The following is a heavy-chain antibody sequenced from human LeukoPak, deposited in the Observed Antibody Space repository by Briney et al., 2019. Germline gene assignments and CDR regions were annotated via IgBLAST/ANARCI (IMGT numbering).Heavy chain of an antibody. CDR1: GGSISTYY. J-gene: IGHJ3*02. CDR3: ARVWFGDPSGAFDI. D-gene: IGHD3-10*01. Sequence: SETLSLTCTVSGGSISTYYWSWIRQPPGKGLEWIGYIYYSGSTNYNPPLKSRVTISLDTSKNQFSLKLSSVTAADTAVYYCARVWFGDPSGAFDIWGQGTMVTVSS. V-gene: IGHV4-59*08. CDR2: IYYSGST.